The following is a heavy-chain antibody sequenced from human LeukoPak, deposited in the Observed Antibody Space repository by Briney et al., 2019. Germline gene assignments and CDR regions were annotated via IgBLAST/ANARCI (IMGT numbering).Heavy chain of an antibody. V-gene: IGHV4-34*01. CDR3: ARGTQLVH. CDR2: INHSGGT. Sequence: PSETLSLTCAVYGGSFSGYYWSWIRQPPGKGLEWIGEINHSGGTNYNPSLKGRVTISVDTSKNQFSLKLSSVTAADTAVYYCARGTQLVHWGQGTLVTVSS. J-gene: IGHJ4*02. CDR1: GGSFSGYY. D-gene: IGHD6-6*01.